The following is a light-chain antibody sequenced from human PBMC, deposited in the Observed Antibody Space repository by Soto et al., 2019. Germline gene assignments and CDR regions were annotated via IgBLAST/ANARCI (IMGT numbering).Light chain of an antibody. CDR3: QQYGDSPLT. CDR2: GAS. CDR1: QRISGY. J-gene: IGKJ3*01. Sequence: PGERATLSCRASQRISGYLAWYQQKPGQPPRLLIYGASTRAAAIPDRFSGSGSGADFALSIDGLEPEDFAIYYCQQYGDSPLTFGPGTRVD. V-gene: IGKV3-20*01.